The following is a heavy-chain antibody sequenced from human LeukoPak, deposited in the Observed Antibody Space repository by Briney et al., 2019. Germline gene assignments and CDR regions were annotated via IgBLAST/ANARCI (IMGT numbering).Heavy chain of an antibody. Sequence: PSETLSLTCTVSGSSTSSYYWSWIRQPPGKGLEWIGYIYYSGSTNYNPSLKSRVTISVDTSKNQFSLKLSSVTAADTAVYYCAREERYCSSTSCYTGGWFDPWGQGTLVTVSS. CDR2: IYYSGST. CDR1: GSSTSSYY. V-gene: IGHV4-59*01. J-gene: IGHJ5*02. D-gene: IGHD2-2*02. CDR3: AREERYCSSTSCYTGGWFDP.